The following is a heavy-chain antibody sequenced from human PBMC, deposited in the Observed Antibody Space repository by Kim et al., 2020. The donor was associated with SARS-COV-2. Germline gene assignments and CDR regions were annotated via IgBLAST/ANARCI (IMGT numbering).Heavy chain of an antibody. Sequence: ASVKVSCKASGYTFTSYDINWVRQATGQGLEWMGWMNPNSGNTGYAQKFQGRVTMTRNTSISTAYMELSSLRSEDTAVYYCARALWFGDDYPIDIWGQGTMVTVSS. CDR2: MNPNSGNT. V-gene: IGHV1-8*01. CDR3: ARALWFGDDYPIDI. CDR1: GYTFTSYD. D-gene: IGHD3-10*01. J-gene: IGHJ3*02.